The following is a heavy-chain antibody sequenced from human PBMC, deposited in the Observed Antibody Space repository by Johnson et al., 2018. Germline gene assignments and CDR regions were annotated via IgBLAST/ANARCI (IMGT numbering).Heavy chain of an antibody. CDR1: GFTFKNYA. V-gene: IGHV3-30*04. Sequence: QVQLVQSGGGVVQFGRSLRLSCAASGFTFKNYAMHWVRQAPGKGLEWVAVTSNGGSTKHYVDSVKGRFTISRDNSNNTLYLQMNSLRAEDTAVYYCARDTLTPSAQFDYWGQGTLVTVSS. J-gene: IGHJ4*02. CDR3: ARDTLTPSAQFDY. CDR2: TSNGGSTK.